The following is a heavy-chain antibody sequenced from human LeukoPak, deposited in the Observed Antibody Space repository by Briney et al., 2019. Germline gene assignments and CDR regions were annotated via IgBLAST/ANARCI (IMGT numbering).Heavy chain of an antibody. CDR2: VDASDSYT. CDR3: ARLLSGAVAGDF. CDR1: GYSFTNYW. J-gene: IGHJ4*02. D-gene: IGHD6-19*01. V-gene: IGHV5-10-1*01. Sequence: GESLKISCKTSGYSFTNYWITWVRQMPGKGLEWVGRVDASDSYTNYSPSFQGHVTISTDRSISTSYLQWSGLRASDTAIYYCARLLSGAVAGDFWGQGTLVTVSS.